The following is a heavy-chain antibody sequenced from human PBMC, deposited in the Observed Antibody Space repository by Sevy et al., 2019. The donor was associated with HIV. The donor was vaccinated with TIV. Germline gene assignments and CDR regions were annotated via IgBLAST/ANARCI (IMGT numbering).Heavy chain of an antibody. CDR1: GFTFSTYA. Sequence: PGGSLRLSCTASGFTFSTYAMYWVRQAPGKGLEWVAVISDDGNNKDYADSVKGRFTVSRDNSKNTLYLQMYSLRAEDTAVYYCASHYYDTTGYYYPLDYWGQGTLVTVSS. D-gene: IGHD3-22*01. CDR3: ASHYYDTTGYYYPLDY. J-gene: IGHJ4*02. V-gene: IGHV3-30*04. CDR2: ISDDGNNK.